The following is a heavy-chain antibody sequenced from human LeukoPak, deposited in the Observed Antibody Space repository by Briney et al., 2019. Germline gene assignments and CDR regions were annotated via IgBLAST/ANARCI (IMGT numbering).Heavy chain of an antibody. J-gene: IGHJ4*02. CDR3: ARGGGTGEFDY. Sequence: GGSLRLSCAASGFTFSRYWMHWVRQAPGKGLVWVSRIHSDGRSTTYADSVEGRFTISRDDAKNTLYLQMNSLRVEDTAVYYCARGGGTGEFDYWGQGTLVTVSS. CDR1: GFTFSRYW. V-gene: IGHV3-74*01. CDR2: IHSDGRST. D-gene: IGHD7-27*01.